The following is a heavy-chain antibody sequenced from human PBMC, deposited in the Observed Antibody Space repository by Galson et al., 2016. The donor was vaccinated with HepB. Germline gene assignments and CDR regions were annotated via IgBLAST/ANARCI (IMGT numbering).Heavy chain of an antibody. J-gene: IGHJ4*02. CDR2: IKEDGSEK. Sequence: SLRLSCAVSGFPISGYWMTWVRQAPGKGLEWVANIKEDGSEKYYVDSVKGRFTISRDNARNSLSLQMNSLRAEDTAIYYCARGIGNYYLYWGQGTLVTVSA. D-gene: IGHD1-26*01. CDR1: GFPISGYW. CDR3: ARGIGNYYLY. V-gene: IGHV3-7*03.